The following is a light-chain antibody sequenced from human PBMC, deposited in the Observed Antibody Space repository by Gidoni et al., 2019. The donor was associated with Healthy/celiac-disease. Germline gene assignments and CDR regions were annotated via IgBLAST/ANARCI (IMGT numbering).Light chain of an antibody. CDR1: QSISSY. CDR3: QQSYSTPPYT. CDR2: AAS. Sequence: DIQMKKTQASLSASVGDRVTITCRASQSISSYLNWYQQKPGKAPKLLIYAASSLQSGVPSRFSGSGSGTDFTLTISSLQPEDFATYSCQQSYSTPPYTFGLGTKLEIK. V-gene: IGKV1-39*01. J-gene: IGKJ2*01.